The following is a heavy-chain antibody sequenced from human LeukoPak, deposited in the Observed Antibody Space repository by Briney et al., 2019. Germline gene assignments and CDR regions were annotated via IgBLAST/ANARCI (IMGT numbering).Heavy chain of an antibody. CDR3: AREKDYYDRSVPD. D-gene: IGHD3-22*01. Sequence: SDTLSLTCTVSGGSISRSSYYWGWIRQPPGKGLEWIGSLYYSGSTYYNPSLKSRVTILLDTSKNQFSLKLNSVTAADTAVYYCAREKDYYDRSVPDWGQGTLVTVSS. CDR2: LYYSGST. CDR1: GGSISRSSYY. J-gene: IGHJ4*02. V-gene: IGHV4-39*07.